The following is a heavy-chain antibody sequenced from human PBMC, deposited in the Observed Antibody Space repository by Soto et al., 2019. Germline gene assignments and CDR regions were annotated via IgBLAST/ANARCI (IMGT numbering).Heavy chain of an antibody. J-gene: IGHJ5*02. V-gene: IGHV6-1*01. CDR3: ASDPQLVPHWFDP. D-gene: IGHD6-13*01. Sequence: SQTLSLTCAISGDSVSRNRAAWNWIRQSPSRGLEWLGRTYYRSKWYNDYEVTVKSRRTINPDTSNNQFTLQLTSVTPEYTVVYYCASDPQLVPHWFDPWGQGTLVTVSS. CDR2: TYYRSKWYN. CDR1: GDSVSRNRAA.